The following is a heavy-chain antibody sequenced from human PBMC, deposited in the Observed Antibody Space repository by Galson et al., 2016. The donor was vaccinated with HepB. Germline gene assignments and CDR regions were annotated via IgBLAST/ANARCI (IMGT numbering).Heavy chain of an antibody. CDR2: ISGSGGSS. D-gene: IGHD2-15*01. CDR1: GFTFNRYA. V-gene: IGHV3-23*01. J-gene: IGHJ6*02. Sequence: SLRLSCAASGFTFNRYAMTWVRQAPGKGLEWVSFISGSGGSSHYADSVKGRFTISRDSSNNTLYLQMNSLRAEDTAVYYCAKDLGVLVVAATREYHYHGLDVWGQGTTVTVSS. CDR3: AKDLGVLVVAATREYHYHGLDV.